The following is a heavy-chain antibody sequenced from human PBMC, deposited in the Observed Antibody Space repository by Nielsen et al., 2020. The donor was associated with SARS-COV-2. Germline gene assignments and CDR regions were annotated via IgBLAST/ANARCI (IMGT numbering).Heavy chain of an antibody. CDR1: GGSISSYY. Sequence: GSLRLSCTVSGGSISSYYWSWIRQPAGKGLEWIGRFHPSGSITYNPSLQSRVTMSVDTSKNQFSLNLRSVTAADTAVYYCARVPQWYFDLWGRGTLVTVSS. CDR3: ARVPQWYFDL. CDR2: FHPSGSI. V-gene: IGHV4-4*07. J-gene: IGHJ2*01.